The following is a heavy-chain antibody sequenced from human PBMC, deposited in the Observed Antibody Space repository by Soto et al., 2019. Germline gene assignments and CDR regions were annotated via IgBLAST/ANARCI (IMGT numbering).Heavy chain of an antibody. CDR3: ARDSTRLSGYRPYYFDY. CDR2: ISSSSSYI. V-gene: IGHV3-21*01. J-gene: IGHJ4*02. CDR1: GFTFSSYS. D-gene: IGHD3-22*01. Sequence: GGSLRLSCAASGFTFSSYSMNWVRQAPGKGLEWVSSISSSSSYIYYADSVKGRFTISRDNAKNSLYLQMNSLRAEDTAVYYCARDSTRLSGYRPYYFDYWGQGTLVTVSS.